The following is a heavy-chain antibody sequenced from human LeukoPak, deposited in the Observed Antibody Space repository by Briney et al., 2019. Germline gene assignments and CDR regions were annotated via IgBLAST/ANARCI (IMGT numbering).Heavy chain of an antibody. CDR2: INPNSGGT. D-gene: IGHD6-6*01. CDR3: ARGGIAARPCAFDI. Sequence: ASVKVSFKASGYTFTGYYIHWVRQAPGQGVEWMGWINPNSGGTNYAQKFQGRVTMTRDTSISTAYMELSRLRSDDTAVFYCARGGIAARPCAFDIWGQGTMVTVSS. J-gene: IGHJ3*02. V-gene: IGHV1-2*02. CDR1: GYTFTGYY.